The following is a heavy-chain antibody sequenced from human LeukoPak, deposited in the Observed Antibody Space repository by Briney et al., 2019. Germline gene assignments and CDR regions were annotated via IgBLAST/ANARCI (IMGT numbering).Heavy chain of an antibody. D-gene: IGHD6-19*01. CDR1: GFRFSSYD. V-gene: IGHV3-30*02. CDR3: AKEGSGWYYLDY. CDR2: IESDGTKE. Sequence: GGSLRLSCAASGFRFSSYDIHWARQAPGKGLEWATFIESDGTKEYYADSVKGRFTISRDNSKNTVYVQMNTLRAEDTAVYYCAKEGSGWYYLDYWGQGTVVTVSS. J-gene: IGHJ4*02.